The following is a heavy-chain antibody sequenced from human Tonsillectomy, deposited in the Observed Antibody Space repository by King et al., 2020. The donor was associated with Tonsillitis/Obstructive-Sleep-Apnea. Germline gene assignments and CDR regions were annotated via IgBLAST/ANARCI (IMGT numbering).Heavy chain of an antibody. CDR3: ARRNPLKYCSSTSCWFDP. V-gene: IGHV4-39*01. CDR2: IYYSGST. Sequence: QLQESGPGLVKPSETLSLTCTVSGGSISSSSYYWGWIRQPPGKGLEWIGSIYYSGSTYSNPSLKSRVTISVDTSKNQFSLKLSTVTAADTAGYYCARRNPLKYCSSTSCWFDPWGQGTLVTVSS. J-gene: IGHJ5*02. CDR1: GGSISSSSYY. D-gene: IGHD2-2*01.